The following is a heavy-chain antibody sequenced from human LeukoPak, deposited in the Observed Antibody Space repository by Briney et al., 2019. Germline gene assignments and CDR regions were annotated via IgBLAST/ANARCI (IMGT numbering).Heavy chain of an antibody. D-gene: IGHD3-3*01. Sequence: GGSLRLSCAASGFTFSYFWMHWVRRAPGKGLEWVSRINDYGSETVYADSVKGRFTIYRDNAKNTLYLQMNSLRVEDTAVYYCAIDRDTTRFYARYGMDVWGQGTTVTVSS. V-gene: IGHV3-74*01. CDR2: INDYGSET. CDR1: GFTFSYFW. J-gene: IGHJ6*02. CDR3: AIDRDTTRFYARYGMDV.